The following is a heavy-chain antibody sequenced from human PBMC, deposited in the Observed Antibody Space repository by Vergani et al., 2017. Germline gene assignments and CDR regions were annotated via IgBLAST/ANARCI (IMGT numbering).Heavy chain of an antibody. V-gene: IGHV3-48*04. CDR3: ARLSSSGYYYDAFDI. D-gene: IGHD3-22*01. CDR2: ISSSSSTI. Sequence: EVQLVESGGGLVQPGGSLRLSCAASGFTFSSYSMNWVRQAPGKGLEWVSYISSSSSTIYYADSVKGRFTISRDNAKNSLYLQMNSLRAEDTAVYYCARLSSSGYYYDAFDIWGQGTMVTVSS. CDR1: GFTFSSYS. J-gene: IGHJ3*02.